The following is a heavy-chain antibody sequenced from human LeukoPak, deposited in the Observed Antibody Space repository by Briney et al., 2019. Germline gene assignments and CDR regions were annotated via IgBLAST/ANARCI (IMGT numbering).Heavy chain of an antibody. CDR2: INHSGST. J-gene: IGHJ6*04. Sequence: SETLSLTCAVYGGSFSGYYWSWIRQPPGKGLEWIGEINHSGSTNYNPSLKSRVTISVDTSKNQFSLKLSSVTAADTAVYYCARNHIMYPVRLLFSPNFWDVWGKGTTVTVSS. CDR1: GGSFSGYY. CDR3: ARNHIMYPVRLLFSPNFWDV. V-gene: IGHV4-34*01. D-gene: IGHD2-21*01.